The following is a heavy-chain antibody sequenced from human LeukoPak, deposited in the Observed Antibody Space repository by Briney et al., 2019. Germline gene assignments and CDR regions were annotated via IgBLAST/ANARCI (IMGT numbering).Heavy chain of an antibody. CDR3: ARSIVVVTAICAFDI. J-gene: IGHJ3*02. V-gene: IGHV5-51*01. CDR1: GYIFTSYW. D-gene: IGHD2-21*02. Sequence: GESLKISCKGSGYIFTSYWISWVRQMPGKGLEWMGIIYPGDSDTRYSPSFQGQVTISADKSISTAYLQWSSLKASDTAMYYCARSIVVVTAICAFDIWGQGTMVTVSS. CDR2: IYPGDSDT.